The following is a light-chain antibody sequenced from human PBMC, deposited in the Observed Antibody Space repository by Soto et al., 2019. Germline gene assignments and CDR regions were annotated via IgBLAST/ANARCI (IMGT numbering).Light chain of an antibody. Sequence: QSALTQPPSVSGSPGQSITISCTGSSYNIGRYNHVPWYQHKPGTAPKLILFNNSKRPSGVSNRFSGSRSGTSASLTISGLQAEDEADYYCRSFASTRTGSVFGTGTKLTVL. CDR1: SYNIGRYNH. J-gene: IGLJ1*01. CDR3: RSFASTRTGSV. V-gene: IGLV2-14*02. CDR2: NNS.